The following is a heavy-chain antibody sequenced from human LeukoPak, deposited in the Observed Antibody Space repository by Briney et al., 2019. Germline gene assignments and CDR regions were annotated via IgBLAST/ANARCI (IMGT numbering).Heavy chain of an antibody. CDR2: IYPDDSDT. D-gene: IGHD6-19*01. Sequence: GESLKISCQGSGYSFTSYWIGWVRQMPGKGLEWMGIIYPDDSDTRYSPSFEGQVTISADKSISTAYLHWSSLKASDTAIYYCARRRGYSSGWATSGPYYFDYWGQGTLVTVSS. CDR3: ARRRGYSSGWATSGPYYFDY. CDR1: GYSFTSYW. J-gene: IGHJ4*02. V-gene: IGHV5-51*01.